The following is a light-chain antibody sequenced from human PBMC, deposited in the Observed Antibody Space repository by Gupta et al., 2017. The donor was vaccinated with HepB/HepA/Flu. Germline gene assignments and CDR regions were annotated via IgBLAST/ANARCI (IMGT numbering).Light chain of an antibody. CDR2: QVS. CDR3: VQGTHWPT. V-gene: IGKV2-30*01. J-gene: IGKJ4*01. CDR1: QSLVFSDGNTF. Sequence: DVVLTQSPLSLPVTLGQPASISCRSSQSLVFSDGNTFLHWFQQRPGQSPRRLLYQVSKRDSGVPERFSGSVSGTDFTLRISRVEAEDVAIYYCVQGTHWPTFGGGTKVESK.